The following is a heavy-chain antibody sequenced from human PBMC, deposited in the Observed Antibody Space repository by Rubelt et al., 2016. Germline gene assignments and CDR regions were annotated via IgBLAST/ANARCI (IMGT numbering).Heavy chain of an antibody. CDR3: ARDKEWLPFCDD. CDR1: GYTFTSYG. CDR2: INPNSGGT. D-gene: IGHD5-12*01. Sequence: QVQLVQSGAEVKKPGASVKVSCKASGYTFTSYGISWVRQAPGQGLEWMGWINPNSGGTNYAQRFQGRVTMTRRTSISTAYMELSRLRSDDTAVYYCARDKEWLPFCDDWGQGTLVTVSS. V-gene: IGHV1-2*02. J-gene: IGHJ4*02.